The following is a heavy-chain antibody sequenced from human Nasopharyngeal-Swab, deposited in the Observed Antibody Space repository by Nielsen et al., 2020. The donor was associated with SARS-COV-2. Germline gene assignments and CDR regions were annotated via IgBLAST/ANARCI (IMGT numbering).Heavy chain of an antibody. CDR3: VRGPVEGATGYFQF. Sequence: GGSLRLSCATSGFTFSNYWMHWVRKAPGRGLEWVARIDMRGRTTTHADSVKGRFTISRDNAKNTLSLQMNSLPPADTAVYFCVRGPVEGATGYFQFWGQGTLVTVSS. D-gene: IGHD1-26*01. V-gene: IGHV3-74*03. J-gene: IGHJ1*01. CDR1: GFTFSNYW. CDR2: IDMRGRTT.